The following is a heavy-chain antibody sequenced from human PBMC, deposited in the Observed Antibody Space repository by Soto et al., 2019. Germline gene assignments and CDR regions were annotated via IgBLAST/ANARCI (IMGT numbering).Heavy chain of an antibody. D-gene: IGHD4-17*01. V-gene: IGHV4-31*03. CDR1: GGSITSGAYY. J-gene: IGHJ3*01. CDR3: ARARLRAVYAFDF. Sequence: SETLSLTCNVSGGSITSGAYYWTWVRQHPGKGLEWIGYIYYNWNTYFGPSLKSRLTISIDTSKNQFSLKLSSVTAADTAMYYCARARLRAVYAFDFWGQGTMVTVSS. CDR2: IYYNWNT.